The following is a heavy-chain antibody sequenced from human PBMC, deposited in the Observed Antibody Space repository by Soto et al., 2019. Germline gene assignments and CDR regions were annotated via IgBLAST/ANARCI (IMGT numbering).Heavy chain of an antibody. CDR1: GYSVTSYW. CDR3: ARQLTMVRGVPNWFDP. V-gene: IGHV5-51*01. D-gene: IGHD3-10*01. Sequence: PGESLKISCKGSGYSVTSYWIGWVRQMPGKGLEWMGLIYPGDSDTRYSPSFQGKVTISADKSISTAYLQWSSLKASDTAMYYCARQLTMVRGVPNWFDPWGQGTLVTVSS. CDR2: IYPGDSDT. J-gene: IGHJ5*02.